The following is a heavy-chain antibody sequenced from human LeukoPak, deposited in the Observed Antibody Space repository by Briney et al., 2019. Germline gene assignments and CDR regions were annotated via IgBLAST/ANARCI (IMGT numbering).Heavy chain of an antibody. Sequence: PSETLSLTCAFYGGSFSGYYWSWIRQPPGKGLEWIGEINHSGSTNYNPSLKSRVTISVDTSKNQFSLKLSSVTAADTAVYYCARGVSPVTYYDFWSGYYFDYWGQGTLVTVSS. CDR2: INHSGST. J-gene: IGHJ4*02. CDR1: GGSFSGYY. V-gene: IGHV4-34*01. D-gene: IGHD3-3*01. CDR3: ARGVSPVTYYDFWSGYYFDY.